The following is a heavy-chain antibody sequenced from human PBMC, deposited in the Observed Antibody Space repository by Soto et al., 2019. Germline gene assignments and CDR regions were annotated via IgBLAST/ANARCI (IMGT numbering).Heavy chain of an antibody. V-gene: IGHV4-4*09. CDR3: ARTLDYGHMDV. CDR1: GDSLRNQN. J-gene: IGHJ6*03. CDR2: IYRSGST. D-gene: IGHD3-16*01. Sequence: SGTLFLTCTASGDSLRNQNWRWVRRPPGRGLEWIGYIYRSGSTKYNPSLKSRLTISVDTSKNQFSLKLSSVTAADTAVYYCARTLDYGHMDVWGKGTTVTVSS.